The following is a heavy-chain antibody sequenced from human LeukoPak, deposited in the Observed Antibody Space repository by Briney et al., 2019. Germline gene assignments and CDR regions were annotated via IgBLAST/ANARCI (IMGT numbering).Heavy chain of an antibody. CDR2: IYPGDSET. Sequence: GESLQISCQGSGFSFTNYWIGWVRQLPGKGLEWMGIIYPGDSETRYSPSFQGQVSISADKSISTAYLQWSSLKASDTAMYYCARHSCCSGSSCFAPNDYWGQGTLVTVSS. CDR1: GFSFTNYW. J-gene: IGHJ4*02. CDR3: ARHSCCSGSSCFAPNDY. D-gene: IGHD3-3*01. V-gene: IGHV5-51*01.